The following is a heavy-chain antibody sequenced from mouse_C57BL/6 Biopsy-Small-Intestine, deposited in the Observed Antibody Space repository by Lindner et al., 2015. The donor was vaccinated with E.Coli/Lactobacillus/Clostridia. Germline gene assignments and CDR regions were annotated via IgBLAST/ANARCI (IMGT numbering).Heavy chain of an antibody. D-gene: IGHD2-4*01. J-gene: IGHJ2*01. CDR3: ARYDYDY. V-gene: IGHV1-82*01. CDR2: IYPGDGDT. Sequence: VQLQESGAELVKPGASVKISCKASGYAFSSSWMNWVKRRPGKGLEWIGRIYPGDGDTNYNGKFKGKATLTVDKSSSTAYMEPNSLTSEDSAVYYCARYDYDYWGQGTTLTVSS. CDR1: GYAFSSSW.